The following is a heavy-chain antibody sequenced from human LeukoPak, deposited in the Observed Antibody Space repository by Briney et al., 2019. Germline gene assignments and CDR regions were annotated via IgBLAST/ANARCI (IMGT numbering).Heavy chain of an antibody. J-gene: IGHJ5*02. D-gene: IGHD6-19*01. V-gene: IGHV3-30*18. Sequence: GGSLRLSCAASGFTFSSYGMHWVRQAPGKGLEWVAVISYDGSNKYYADSVKGRFTISRDNSKNTLYLQMNSLRAEDTAVYYCAKDLVAAVAGRGYNWFDPWGQGTLVTVSS. CDR3: AKDLVAAVAGRGYNWFDP. CDR2: ISYDGSNK. CDR1: GFTFSSYG.